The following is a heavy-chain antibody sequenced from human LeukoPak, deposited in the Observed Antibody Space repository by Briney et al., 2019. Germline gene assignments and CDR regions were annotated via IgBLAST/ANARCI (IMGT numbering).Heavy chain of an antibody. V-gene: IGHV4-34*01. D-gene: IGHD2-2*01. CDR1: GGSFSGYY. J-gene: IGHJ6*02. Sequence: PSETLSLTCAVYGGSFSGYYWSWIRQPPGNGLEWIGEINHSGSTNYNPSLKSRVTISVDTSKNQFSLKLSSVTAADTAVYYCARLGYCSSTRCYYYGMDVWGQGTTVTVSS. CDR3: ARLGYCSSTRCYYYGMDV. CDR2: INHSGST.